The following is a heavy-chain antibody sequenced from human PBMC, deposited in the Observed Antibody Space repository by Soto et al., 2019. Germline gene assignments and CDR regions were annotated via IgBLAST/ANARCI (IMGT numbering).Heavy chain of an antibody. CDR1: CGSISSYY. D-gene: IGHD1-26*01. Sequence: SETLSLTCTVSCGSISSYYWSWIRQPPGKGLEWIGYIYYSGSTNYNPSLKSRVTISVDTSKNQFSLKLSSVTAADTAVYYCARDKGVGYWYFDLWGRGTLVTVS. CDR2: IYYSGST. J-gene: IGHJ2*01. V-gene: IGHV4-59*01. CDR3: ARDKGVGYWYFDL.